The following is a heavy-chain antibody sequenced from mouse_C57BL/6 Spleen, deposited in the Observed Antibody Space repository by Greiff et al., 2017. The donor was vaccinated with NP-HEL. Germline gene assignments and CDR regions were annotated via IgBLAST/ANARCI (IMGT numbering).Heavy chain of an antibody. CDR1: GFNIKDYY. V-gene: IGHV14-1*01. Sequence: VQLQQSGAELVRPGASVKLSCTASGFNIKDYYMHWVKQRPEQGLEWIGRIDPEDGDTEYAPKFQGKATMTADTSSNTAYLQLSSLTSEDTAVYYCTTVSTMVTTWYFDVWGTGTTVTVSS. D-gene: IGHD2-2*01. CDR2: IDPEDGDT. J-gene: IGHJ1*03. CDR3: TTVSTMVTTWYFDV.